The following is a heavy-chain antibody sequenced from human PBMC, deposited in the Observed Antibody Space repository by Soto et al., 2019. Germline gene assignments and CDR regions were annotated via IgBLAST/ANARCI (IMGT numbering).Heavy chain of an antibody. V-gene: IGHV4-59*08. D-gene: IGHD5-18*01. CDR1: GGSISSYY. CDR2: IYYNGST. Sequence: QVQLQESGPGLVKPSETLSLTCTVSGGSISSYYWSWIRQPPGKGLEWIGYIYYNGSTNYNPSLKSRVTISVDTSKNHFSLKLSSVTAADTAVYYCARRGYSYGYGYYYYYMDVWGKGTTVTVSS. J-gene: IGHJ6*03. CDR3: ARRGYSYGYGYYYYYMDV.